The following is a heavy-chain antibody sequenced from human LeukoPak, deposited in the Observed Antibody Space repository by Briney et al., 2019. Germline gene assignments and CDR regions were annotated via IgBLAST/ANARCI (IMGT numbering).Heavy chain of an antibody. CDR3: AKRGGGIIVVPAADSDY. CDR1: GFTFSSYG. CDR2: IRYDGSNK. V-gene: IGHV3-30*02. J-gene: IGHJ4*02. Sequence: PGGSLRLSCAASGFTFSSYGMHWVRQAPGKGLEWVAFIRYDGSNKYYADSVKGRFTISRDNPKNTLYLQMNSLRAEDTAVYYCAKRGGGIIVVPAADSDYWGQGTLVTVSS. D-gene: IGHD2-2*01.